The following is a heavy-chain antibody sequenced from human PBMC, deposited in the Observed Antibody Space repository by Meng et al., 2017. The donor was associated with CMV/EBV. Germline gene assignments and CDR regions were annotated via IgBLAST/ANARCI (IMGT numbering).Heavy chain of an antibody. Sequence: GESLKISCAASGFIFSDYYMNWIRQAPGKGLEWVSYISSSGSTIYYADSVKGRFTISRDNAKNSLYLQMNSLRAEDTAVYYCATPEGGWYDYWGQGTLVTVSS. V-gene: IGHV3-11*04. CDR3: ATPEGGWYDY. D-gene: IGHD6-19*01. CDR2: ISSSGSTI. CDR1: GFIFSDYY. J-gene: IGHJ4*02.